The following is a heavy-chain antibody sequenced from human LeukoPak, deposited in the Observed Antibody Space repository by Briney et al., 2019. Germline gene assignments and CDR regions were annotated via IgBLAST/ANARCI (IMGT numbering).Heavy chain of an antibody. J-gene: IGHJ3*02. CDR1: GGSISSSSYY. CDR2: ISSSSSTI. CDR3: ARDEGQLGGDAFDI. Sequence: PSETLSLTCTVSGGSISSSSYYWGWVRQAPWKGLEWVSYISSSSSTIYYADSVKGRFTISRDNAKNSLYLQMNSLRAEDTAVYYCARDEGQLGGDAFDIWGQGTMVTVSS. D-gene: IGHD6-6*01. V-gene: IGHV3-48*01.